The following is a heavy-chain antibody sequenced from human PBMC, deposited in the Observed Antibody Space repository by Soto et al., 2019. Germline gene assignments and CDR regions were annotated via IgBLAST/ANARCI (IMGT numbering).Heavy chain of an antibody. CDR1: GGTFSSYA. D-gene: IGHD6-13*01. V-gene: IGHV1-69*13. J-gene: IGHJ5*02. CDR3: ARVEYSSSWLYNWFDP. Sequence: SVKVSCKASGGTFSSYAISWVRQAPGQGLEWMGGIIPIFGTANYAQKFQGRVTITADESTSTAYMELSSLRSEDTAVYYCARVEYSSSWLYNWFDPWGQGTLVTVSS. CDR2: IIPIFGTA.